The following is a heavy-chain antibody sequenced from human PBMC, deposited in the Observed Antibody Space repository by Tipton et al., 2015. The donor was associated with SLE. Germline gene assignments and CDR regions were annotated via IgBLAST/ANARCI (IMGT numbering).Heavy chain of an antibody. V-gene: IGHV4-61*09. CDR2: IYTGGSA. Sequence: TLSLTCNVSGASISRNSTYWAWVRQPAGQGLEWIGHIYTGGSANSNPSLKSRVTMSVDTSKNQFSLRLSAVTAADAAVYYCARILPDYFFYGMYVWSQGTTVTVSS. CDR1: GASISRNSTY. CDR3: ARILPDYFFYGMYV. J-gene: IGHJ6*02. D-gene: IGHD3-3*01.